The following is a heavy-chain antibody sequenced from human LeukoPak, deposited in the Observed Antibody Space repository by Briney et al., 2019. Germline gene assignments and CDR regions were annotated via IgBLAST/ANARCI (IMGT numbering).Heavy chain of an antibody. Sequence: PSETLSLTCTVSGGSISTYYWSWIRQPPGKGLEWIGCVNYSGSTNYNPSLKSRGTISVDATKHQFSLKLNSVTAADTAVYYCARHNDFTLGGWFDPWGQGTLVSVSS. CDR3: ARHNDFTLGGWFDP. V-gene: IGHV4-59*08. CDR2: VNYSGST. CDR1: GGSISTYY. J-gene: IGHJ5*02. D-gene: IGHD3-16*01.